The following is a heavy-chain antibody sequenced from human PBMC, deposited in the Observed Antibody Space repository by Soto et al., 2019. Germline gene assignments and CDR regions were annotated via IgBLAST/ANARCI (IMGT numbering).Heavy chain of an antibody. J-gene: IGHJ4*02. CDR2: IWYDGNRK. V-gene: IGHV3-33*06. Sequence: GGSLRLSCAASGFHLNDFGIHLVRQSPGKGLEWVSHIWYDGNRKNYLDSVKGRFTVSRDSSTNTVFLQMKSLRVDDTAVYYCAKENINHYFDYWCQGALVTVSP. CDR3: AKENINHYFDY. CDR1: GFHLNDFG.